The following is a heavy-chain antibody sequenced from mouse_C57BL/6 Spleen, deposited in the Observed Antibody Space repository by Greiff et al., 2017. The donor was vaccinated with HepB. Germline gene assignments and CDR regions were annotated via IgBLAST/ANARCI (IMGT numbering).Heavy chain of an antibody. CDR2: IDPSDSET. D-gene: IGHD3-2*02. CDR1: GYTFTSYW. CDR3: ARGAAQARDFDY. J-gene: IGHJ2*01. V-gene: IGHV1-52*01. Sequence: QVQLQQPGAELVRPGSSVKLSCKASGYTFTSYWMHWVKQRPIQGLEWIGNIDPSDSETHYNQKFKDKATLTVDKSSSTAYMQLSSLTSEDYAVYYCARGAAQARDFDYWGQGTTLTVSS.